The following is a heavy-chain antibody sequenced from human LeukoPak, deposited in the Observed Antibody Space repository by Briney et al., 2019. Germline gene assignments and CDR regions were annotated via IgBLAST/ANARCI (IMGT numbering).Heavy chain of an antibody. CDR3: ARTRDYYDSSGGFDY. CDR2: IIPIFGTA. J-gene: IGHJ4*02. CDR1: GGTFSSYA. V-gene: IGHV1-69*13. D-gene: IGHD3-22*01. Sequence: SVKVSCKASGGTFSSYAISWVRQAPGQGLEWMGGIIPIFGTANYAQKFQGRVTITADESTSTAYMELSSLRSEDTAVYYCARTRDYYDSSGGFDYWGQGTLVTVSS.